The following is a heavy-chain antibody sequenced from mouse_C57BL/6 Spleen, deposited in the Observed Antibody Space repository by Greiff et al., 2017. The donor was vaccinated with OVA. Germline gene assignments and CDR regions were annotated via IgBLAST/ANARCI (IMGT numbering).Heavy chain of an antibody. V-gene: IGHV1-82*01. J-gene: IGHJ4*01. CDR3: ARDYDGYYAYAMDY. Sequence: QVQLKESGPELVKPGASVKISCKASGYAFSSSWMNWVKQRPGKGLEWIGRIYPGDGDTNYNGKFKGKATLTADKSSSTAYMQLSSLTSEDSAVYFCARDYDGYYAYAMDYWGQGTSVTVSS. CDR2: IYPGDGDT. D-gene: IGHD2-3*01. CDR1: GYAFSSSW.